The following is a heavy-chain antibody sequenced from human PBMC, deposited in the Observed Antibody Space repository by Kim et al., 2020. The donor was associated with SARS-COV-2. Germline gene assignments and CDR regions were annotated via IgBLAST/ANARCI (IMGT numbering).Heavy chain of an antibody. D-gene: IGHD6-13*01. CDR1: GCSISSYY. V-gene: IGHV4-59*08. J-gene: IGHJ4*02. Sequence: SETLSLTCTVSGCSISSYYWSWIRQPPGKGLEWIGYIYYSGTTNYNPSLKSRVIISVDTSKNQFSLKVNSVTAADTAVYYCVRLGRTWYFPDDWGQGILVTVSS. CDR3: VRLGRTWYFPDD. CDR2: IYYSGTT.